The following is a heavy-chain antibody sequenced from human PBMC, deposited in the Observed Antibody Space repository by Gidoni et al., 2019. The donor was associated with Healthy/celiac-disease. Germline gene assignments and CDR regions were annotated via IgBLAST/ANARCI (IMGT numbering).Heavy chain of an antibody. V-gene: IGHV4-4*02. J-gene: IGHJ4*02. Sequence: QVQLQESGPGLVKPSGTLSLTCAVSGGSISSSTWWSWVRQPPGKGLEWIGEISHRGSTNYNPSLKIRVTISVDKSKNQFSLKLSSVTAADTAVYYCARDRNAMGDSSGYALDYWGQGTLVTVSS. D-gene: IGHD3-22*01. CDR1: GGSISSSTW. CDR2: ISHRGST. CDR3: ARDRNAMGDSSGYALDY.